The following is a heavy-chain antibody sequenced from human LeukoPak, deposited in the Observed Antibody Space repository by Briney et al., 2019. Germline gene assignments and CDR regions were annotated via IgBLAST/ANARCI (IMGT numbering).Heavy chain of an antibody. J-gene: IGHJ4*02. CDR2: ISYDGSNK. CDR1: GFTFSSYA. Sequence: GGSLRLSCAASGFTFSSYAMHWVRQAPGKGLEWVAVISYDGSNKYYAGSVKGRFTISRDNSKNTLYLQMNSLRAEDTAVYYCARDWWIQLWLFDYWGQGTLVTVSS. D-gene: IGHD5-18*01. V-gene: IGHV3-30-3*01. CDR3: ARDWWIQLWLFDY.